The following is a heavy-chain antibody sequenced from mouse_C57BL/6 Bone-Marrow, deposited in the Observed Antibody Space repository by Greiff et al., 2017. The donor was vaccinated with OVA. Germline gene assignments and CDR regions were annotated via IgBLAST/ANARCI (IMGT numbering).Heavy chain of an antibody. V-gene: IGHV14-2*01. CDR1: GFNIKDYY. D-gene: IGHD1-1*01. Sequence: EVQLKQSGAELVKPGASVKLSCTASGFNIKDYYMHWVKQRTEQGLKWIGRIDPEDGETKYAPKFQGKATITADTSSNTAYLQLSSLTSEDTAVYYCARNSPPYYYGSSYEAMDYWGQGTSVTVSS. J-gene: IGHJ4*01. CDR3: ARNSPPYYYGSSYEAMDY. CDR2: IDPEDGET.